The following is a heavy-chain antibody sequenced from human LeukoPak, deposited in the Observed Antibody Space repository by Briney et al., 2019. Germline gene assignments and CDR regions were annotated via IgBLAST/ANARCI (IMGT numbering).Heavy chain of an antibody. CDR2: MSPNTGDA. Sequence: ASVKVSCKTSGYAFNAYYIHWVRQVPGRGLEWMGWMSPNTGDANYVRNFVGRVTMTRDTSIGAAYMELSRLTSEDTAMYYCVRGEFGKVLDFWGQGSLVSVSS. D-gene: IGHD3-10*01. V-gene: IGHV1-2*07. CDR3: VRGEFGKVLDF. J-gene: IGHJ4*02. CDR1: GYAFNAYY.